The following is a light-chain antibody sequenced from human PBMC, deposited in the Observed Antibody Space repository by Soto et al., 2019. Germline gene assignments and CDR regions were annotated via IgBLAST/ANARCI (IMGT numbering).Light chain of an antibody. CDR1: SSNIGAGYD. CDR3: QSFDNGLLAYV. V-gene: IGLV1-40*01. CDR2: ADN. Sequence: QSVLTQPPSVSGAPGQTVTISCSGSSSNIGAGYDVHWYQQLPGTVPKLVIYADNSRPSGVPDRFSASKSGTSASLAIAGLQAEDEGDYYCQSFDNGLLAYVFGTGTKLTVL. J-gene: IGLJ1*01.